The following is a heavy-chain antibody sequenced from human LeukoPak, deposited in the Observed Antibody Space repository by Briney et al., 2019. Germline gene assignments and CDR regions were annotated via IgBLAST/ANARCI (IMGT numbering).Heavy chain of an antibody. CDR1: GGSIRSYY. D-gene: IGHD4-17*01. CDR2: IYSSGST. J-gene: IGHJ5*02. CDR3: ARVDYGDGNWFDP. V-gene: IGHV4-4*07. Sequence: SETLSLTCTVSGGSIRSYYWAWIRQPAGKGLEWIGRIYSSGSTNYNPSLKSRVIMSVDTSKNQFSLKLSSVTAADTAVYYCARVDYGDGNWFDPWGQGTLVTVSS.